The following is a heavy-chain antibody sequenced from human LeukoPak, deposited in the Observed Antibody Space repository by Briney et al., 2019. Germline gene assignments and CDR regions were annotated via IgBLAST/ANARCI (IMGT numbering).Heavy chain of an antibody. D-gene: IGHD1-7*01. CDR3: ARSYNWNYAQDDY. CDR1: GYSFSSYS. J-gene: IGHJ4*02. Sequence: GGPLRLSCAASGYSFSSYSMNWVRQAPGKGLEWVSFISSSSSYIYYADSVKGRFTISRDNAKNSLYLQMNSLRAEDTAVYYCARSYNWNYAQDDYWGQGTLVTVSS. CDR2: ISSSSSYI. V-gene: IGHV3-21*01.